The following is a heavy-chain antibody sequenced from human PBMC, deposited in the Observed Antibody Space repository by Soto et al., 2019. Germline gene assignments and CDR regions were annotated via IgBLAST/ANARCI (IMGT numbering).Heavy chain of an antibody. Sequence: QVQLVQSGAEVKKPGASVKVSCKASGYTFTSYGISWVRQAPGQGLEWMGWISAYNGNTNYAQKLQGRVNMTTDTSTSTAYMELRSLRSDDTAVYYCARDMGYLRYFDWVHTWSDYWGQGTLVTVSS. V-gene: IGHV1-18*01. CDR3: ARDMGYLRYFDWVHTWSDY. D-gene: IGHD3-9*01. CDR2: ISAYNGNT. CDR1: GYTFTSYG. J-gene: IGHJ4*02.